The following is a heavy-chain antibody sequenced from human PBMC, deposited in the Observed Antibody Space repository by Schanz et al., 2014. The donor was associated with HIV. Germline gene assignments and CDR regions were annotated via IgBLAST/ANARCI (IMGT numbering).Heavy chain of an antibody. V-gene: IGHV3-23*01. CDR1: GFTFSSYA. CDR2: ISGGGGST. CDR3: AKVPVAPYYYGMDV. J-gene: IGHJ6*02. Sequence: EVQLLESGGGLVQPGGSLRLSCAASGFTFSSYAMSWVRQAPGKGLEWVSGISGGGGSTYYTVSVKGRFTISRDNSKITLFLQMNPPRAEDTAVYYCAKVPVAPYYYGMDVWGPGTTVTVSS.